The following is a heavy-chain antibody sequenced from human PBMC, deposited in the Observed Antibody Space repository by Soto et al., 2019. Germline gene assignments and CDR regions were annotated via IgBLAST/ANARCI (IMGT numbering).Heavy chain of an antibody. D-gene: IGHD1-1*01. CDR1: GYTFTSYG. CDR3: ARDMTGTTSGGFDP. CDR2: ISAYNGNT. V-gene: IGHV1-18*04. J-gene: IGHJ5*02. Sequence: ASVKVSCKASGYTFTSYGISWVRQAPGQGLEWMGWISAYNGNTNYAQKLQGRVTMTTDTSTSTAYMELRSLRSDDTAVYYCARDMTGTTSGGFDPWGQGTLVTVSS.